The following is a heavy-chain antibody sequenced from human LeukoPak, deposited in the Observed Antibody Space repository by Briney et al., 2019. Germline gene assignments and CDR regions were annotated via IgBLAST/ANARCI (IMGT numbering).Heavy chain of an antibody. D-gene: IGHD1-1*01. CDR2: INPNSGGT. CDR3: ARVQGWNYFDY. Sequence: ASVKVSCKASGYTFTSYDINWVRQATGQGLEWMGWINPNSGGTNYAQKFQGRVTMTRDTSISTAYMELSRLRSDDTAVYYCARVQGWNYFDYWGQGTLVTVSS. V-gene: IGHV1-2*02. CDR1: GYTFTSYD. J-gene: IGHJ4*02.